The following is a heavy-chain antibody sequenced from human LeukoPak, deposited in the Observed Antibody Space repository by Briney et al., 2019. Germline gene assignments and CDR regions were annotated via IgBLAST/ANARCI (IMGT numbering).Heavy chain of an antibody. CDR3: ARGVVVVAATTVGWFDP. CDR2: IYYSGST. J-gene: IGHJ5*02. Sequence: SETLSLTCTVSGGSISSSSYYWGWIRQPPGKGLEWIGSIYYSGSTYYNPSLKSRVTISVDTSKNQFSLKLSSVTAADTAVYYCARGVVVVAATTVGWFDPWGQGTLVTVSS. V-gene: IGHV4-39*07. CDR1: GGSISSSSYY. D-gene: IGHD2-15*01.